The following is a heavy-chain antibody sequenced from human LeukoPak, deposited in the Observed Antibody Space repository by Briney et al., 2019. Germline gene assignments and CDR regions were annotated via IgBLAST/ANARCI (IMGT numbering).Heavy chain of an antibody. CDR3: ARDLDYSNDIDP. CDR1: GGSISSSSYY. CDR2: IYYSGST. J-gene: IGHJ5*02. Sequence: SETLSLTCTVSGGSISSSSYYWGWIRQPPGKGLEWIGSIYYSGSTYYNPSLKSRVTISVDTSKNQFPLKLSSVTAADTAVYYCARDLDYSNDIDPWGQGTLVTVSS. D-gene: IGHD4-11*01. V-gene: IGHV4-39*06.